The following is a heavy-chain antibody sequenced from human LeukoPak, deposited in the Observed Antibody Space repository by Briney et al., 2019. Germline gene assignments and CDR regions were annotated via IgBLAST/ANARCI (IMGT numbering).Heavy chain of an antibody. J-gene: IGHJ4*02. CDR3: ARAVGPFDY. CDR2: ISGSGGST. CDR1: GFTFTSYA. Sequence: GGSLRLSCAVSGFTFTSYAMNWVRQAPGKGLEWVSAISGSGGSTYYADSVKGRFTISRDNSKNTLYLQMNSLRVEDTAVYYCARAVGPFDYWGQGTLVTVSS. D-gene: IGHD3-16*01. V-gene: IGHV3-23*01.